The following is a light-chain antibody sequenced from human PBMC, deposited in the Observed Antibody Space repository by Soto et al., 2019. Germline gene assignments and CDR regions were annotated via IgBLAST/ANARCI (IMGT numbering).Light chain of an antibody. CDR3: SSYTRSSSYV. Sequence: QSVLTQPASVSGSPGQSIAISCTGTSSDVGAYNSVPWYQQYPGKAPKLMIHDVSNRPSGVSNRFSGSKSGSTASLTISGLQAEDEADYYCSSYTRSSSYVFGSGTKVTVL. V-gene: IGLV2-14*01. J-gene: IGLJ1*01. CDR1: SSDVGAYNS. CDR2: DVS.